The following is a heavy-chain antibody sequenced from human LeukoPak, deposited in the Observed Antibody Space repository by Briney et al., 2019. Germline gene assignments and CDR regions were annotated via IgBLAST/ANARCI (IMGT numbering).Heavy chain of an antibody. V-gene: IGHV1-8*03. CDR2: MNPNSGNT. J-gene: IGHJ4*02. CDR1: GYTFTSYD. Sequence: VASVKVSCKASGYTFTSYDINWVRQATGQGLEWMGLMNPNSGNTGYAQKFQGRVTITRNTSISTAYMELSSLRSEDTAVYYCARSGGYCSSTSCSPTAYYFDYWGQGTLVTVSS. D-gene: IGHD2-2*03. CDR3: ARSGGYCSSTSCSPTAYYFDY.